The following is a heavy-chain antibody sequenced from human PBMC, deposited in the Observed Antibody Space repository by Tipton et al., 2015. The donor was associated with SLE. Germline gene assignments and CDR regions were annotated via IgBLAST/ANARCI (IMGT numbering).Heavy chain of an antibody. CDR1: GFTFSNFS. D-gene: IGHD5-24*01. J-gene: IGHJ4*02. CDR3: ARRADY. CDR2: ISSSSTNI. Sequence: SLRLSCVASGFTFSNFSMNWVRQAPGKGLEWVSSISSSSTNIYNADSVKGRFTISRDNAKNSLYLQMNSLRAEDTAVYYCARRADYWGQGTLVTVSS. V-gene: IGHV3-21*01.